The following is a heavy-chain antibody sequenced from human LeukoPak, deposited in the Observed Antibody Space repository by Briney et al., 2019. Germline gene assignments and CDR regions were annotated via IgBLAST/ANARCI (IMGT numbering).Heavy chain of an antibody. J-gene: IGHJ6*04. CDR2: TYYRSKWYN. D-gene: IGHD2-2*01. CDR1: GDSVSSNSAA. Sequence: SQTLSLTCAISGDSVSSNSAAWNWIRQSPSRGLEWLGRTYYRSKWYNDYAVSVKSRITINPDTSKNQFSLQLNSVTPEDTAVYFCERNRVVPPAMGITKGYYYYCGMDVWAKGPPVTVS. V-gene: IGHV6-1*01. CDR3: ERNRVVPPAMGITKGYYYYCGMDV.